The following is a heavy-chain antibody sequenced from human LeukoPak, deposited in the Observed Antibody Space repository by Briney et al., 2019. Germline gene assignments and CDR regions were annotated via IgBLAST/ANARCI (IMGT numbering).Heavy chain of an antibody. CDR2: INGGGDAT. CDR3: ARCTASCYANAFDV. Sequence: GGSLRLSCATSGFTFNNNAMSWVRQAPGKGLEWVSAINGGGDATEYANSVKGRFTISRDNSKNTLYLQMNSLRPDDTAVYYCARCTASCYANAFDVWGQGTLLTVSS. CDR1: GFTFNNNA. V-gene: IGHV3-23*01. D-gene: IGHD2-2*01. J-gene: IGHJ3*01.